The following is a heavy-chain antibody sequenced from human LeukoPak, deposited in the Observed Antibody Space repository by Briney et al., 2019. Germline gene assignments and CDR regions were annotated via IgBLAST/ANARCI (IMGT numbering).Heavy chain of an antibody. CDR1: GYTFTSYG. D-gene: IGHD3-22*01. V-gene: IGHV1-18*01. J-gene: IGHJ4*02. Sequence: GASVKVSCKASGYTFTSYGISWVRQAPGQGLEWMGWISAYNGNTNYAQKLQGRVTMTTDTSTSTAYMELRSLRSDDTAVYYCARGGDYYDSSGYYLSHFDYWGQGTLVTVSS. CDR3: ARGGDYYDSSGYYLSHFDY. CDR2: ISAYNGNT.